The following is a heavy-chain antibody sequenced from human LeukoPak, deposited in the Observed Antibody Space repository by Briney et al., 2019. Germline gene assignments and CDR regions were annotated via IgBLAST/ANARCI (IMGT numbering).Heavy chain of an antibody. CDR1: GYTFTSYG. D-gene: IGHD5-24*01. V-gene: IGHV1-18*01. CDR3: ARATMATIADYYNGMDV. CDR2: ISAYNGNT. Sequence: ASVKVSCKASGYTFTSYGISWVRQAPGQVLGWMGWISAYNGNTNYAQKLQGRVTMTTDTSTSTAYMELRSLRSDDTAVYYCARATMATIADYYNGMDVWGQGTTVTVSS. J-gene: IGHJ6*02.